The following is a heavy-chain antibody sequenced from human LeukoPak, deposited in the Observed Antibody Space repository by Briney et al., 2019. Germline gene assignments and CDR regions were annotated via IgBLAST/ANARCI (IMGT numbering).Heavy chain of an antibody. CDR1: GFTFSAYW. CDR2: INDVGSDS. CDR3: AKQGPARIPIVAVTAMAH. Sequence: GGSLRLSCAASGFTFSAYWMHWVRQAPGKGLVWVGRINDVGSDSTYVDSVKGRFTISRDNAKNTLYLQMNSLRAEDTAVYYCAKQGPARIPIVAVTAMAHWGQGTLVTVSS. V-gene: IGHV3-74*01. D-gene: IGHD2-21*02. J-gene: IGHJ4*02.